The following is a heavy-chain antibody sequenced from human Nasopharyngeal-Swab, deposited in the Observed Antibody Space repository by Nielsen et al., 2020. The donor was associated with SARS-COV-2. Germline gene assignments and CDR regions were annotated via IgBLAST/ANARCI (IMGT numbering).Heavy chain of an antibody. Sequence: ASVKVSCKASGYTFTSYGISWVRQAPGQGLEWMGWISAYNGNINYAQKLQGRVTMTTDTSTSTAYMELRSLRSADTAVYYCARDDSSNYDFWRGYYTSFDYWGQGTLVTVSS. CDR2: ISAYNGNI. D-gene: IGHD3-3*01. J-gene: IGHJ4*02. V-gene: IGHV1-18*01. CDR3: ARDDSSNYDFWRGYYTSFDY. CDR1: GYTFTSYG.